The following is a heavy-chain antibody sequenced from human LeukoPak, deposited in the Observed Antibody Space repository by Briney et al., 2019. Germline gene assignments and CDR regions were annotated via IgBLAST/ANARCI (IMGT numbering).Heavy chain of an antibody. J-gene: IGHJ5*02. CDR3: AKNPYDSSGYYHNWFDP. V-gene: IGHV3-23*01. CDR1: GFTFSSYA. CDR2: ISGSGGST. D-gene: IGHD3-22*01. Sequence: GGSLRLSCAASGFTFSSYAMSWVRQAPGKGLEWVSAISGSGGSTYYADSVKGRFTISRDNSKNTLYLQMSSLRAEDTAVYYCAKNPYDSSGYYHNWFDPWGQGTLVTVSS.